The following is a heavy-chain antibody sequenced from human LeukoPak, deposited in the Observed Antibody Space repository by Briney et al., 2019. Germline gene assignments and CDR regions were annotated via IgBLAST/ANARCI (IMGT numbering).Heavy chain of an antibody. CDR2: ISGSGGST. V-gene: IGHV3-23*01. CDR3: AKARKWAGPPYYYYYMDV. D-gene: IGHD1-26*01. CDR1: GFTFSSYA. Sequence: GGSLRLSCAASGFTFSSYAMSWVRQAPGKGLEWVSAISGSGGSTYYADSVKGRFTISRDNSKNTLYLQMNSLRAEDTAVYYCAKARKWAGPPYYYYYMDVWGKGTTVTVSS. J-gene: IGHJ6*03.